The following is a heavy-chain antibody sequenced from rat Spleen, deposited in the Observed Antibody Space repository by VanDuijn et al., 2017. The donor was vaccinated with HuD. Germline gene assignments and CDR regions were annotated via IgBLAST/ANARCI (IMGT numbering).Heavy chain of an antibody. CDR3: ARHSGYGGYD. CDR1: GFIFSNYD. CDR2: ISFDGGST. J-gene: IGHJ2*01. V-gene: IGHV5-22*01. Sequence: EVRLVESGGGLVQPGRSMKLSCAASGFIFSNYDMAWVRQAPKKGLEWVAYISFDGGSTYYGDSVKGRFTISRDNAKSTLYLQMNSLRSEDTATYYCARHSGYGGYDWGQGVMVTVSS. D-gene: IGHD1-11*01.